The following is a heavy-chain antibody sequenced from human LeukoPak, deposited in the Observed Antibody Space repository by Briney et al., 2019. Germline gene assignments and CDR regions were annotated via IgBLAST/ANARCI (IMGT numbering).Heavy chain of an antibody. CDR2: ISSSGGST. V-gene: IGHV3-23*01. CDR3: ARSLSSRFSGPRRPYYFDY. J-gene: IGHJ4*02. CDR1: GFTLSNYA. D-gene: IGHD3-16*02. Sequence: GGSLRLSCAASGFTLSNYAMSWVRQAPGKGLQWVSGISSSGGSTYQVDSVKGRFTIPRDNSKNTLYLQMNSLRAEDTAVYYCARSLSSRFSGPRRPYYFDYWGQGILVTVSS.